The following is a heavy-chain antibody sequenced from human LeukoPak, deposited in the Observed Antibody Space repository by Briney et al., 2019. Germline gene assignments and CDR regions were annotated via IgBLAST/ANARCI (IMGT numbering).Heavy chain of an antibody. D-gene: IGHD2-2*02. J-gene: IGHJ4*02. CDR2: ISYDGSNK. V-gene: IGHV3-30-3*01. CDR3: AREGEDCSSTSCYSGYLDY. CDR1: GFTFSSYA. Sequence: GRSLRLSCAASGFTFSSYAMHRVRQAPGKGLEWVAVISYDGSNKYYADSVKGRFTISRDNSKNTLYLQMNSLRAEDTAVYYCAREGEDCSSTSCYSGYLDYWGQGTLVTVSS.